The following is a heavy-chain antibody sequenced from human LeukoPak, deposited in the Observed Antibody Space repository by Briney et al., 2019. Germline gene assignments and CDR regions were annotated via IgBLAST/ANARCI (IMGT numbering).Heavy chain of an antibody. Sequence: ASVKVSCKASGYIFTDYYIHWVRQAPGQGLEWMGRINPNSGGTNYAQKFQGRVTMTRDTSISTAYMELSRLRSDDTAVYYCAREIGYSYGFGYWGQGTLVTVSS. CDR1: GYIFTDYY. D-gene: IGHD5-18*01. V-gene: IGHV1-2*06. CDR2: INPNSGGT. CDR3: AREIGYSYGFGY. J-gene: IGHJ4*02.